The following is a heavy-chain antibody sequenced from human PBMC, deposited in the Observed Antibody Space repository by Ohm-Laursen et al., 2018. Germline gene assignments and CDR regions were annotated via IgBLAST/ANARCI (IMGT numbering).Heavy chain of an antibody. D-gene: IGHD3-10*01. CDR3: ERGHRTYYYGSGRSPGMDV. Sequence: SETLSLTCTVSGGSISSYYWSWIRQPPGKGLEWIGEINHSGSTNYTPSLKSRVTISVDTSKNHFPLKLSSWTSADTAVYYCERGHRTYYYGSGRSPGMDVWGQGTTVTVSS. CDR2: INHSGST. V-gene: IGHV4-34*01. CDR1: GGSISSYY. J-gene: IGHJ6*02.